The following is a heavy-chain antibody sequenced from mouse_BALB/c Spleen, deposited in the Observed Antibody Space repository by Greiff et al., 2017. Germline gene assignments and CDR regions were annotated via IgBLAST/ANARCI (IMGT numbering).Heavy chain of an antibody. CDR3: ARSGGYDVDWFAY. V-gene: IGHV1-80*01. Sequence: QVQLQQSGAELVRPGSSVKISCKASGYAFSSYWMNWVKQRPGQGLEWIGQIYPGDGDTNYNEMFKGKATLTVDTSSSTAYIQLSSLSSEDSAVYFCARSGGYDVDWFAYWGQGTLVTVSA. CDR2: IYPGDGDT. D-gene: IGHD2-2*01. CDR1: GYAFSSYW. J-gene: IGHJ3*01.